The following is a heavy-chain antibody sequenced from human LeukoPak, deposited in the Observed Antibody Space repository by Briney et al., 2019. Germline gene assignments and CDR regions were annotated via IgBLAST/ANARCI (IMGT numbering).Heavy chain of an antibody. D-gene: IGHD3-3*01. J-gene: IGHJ3*02. CDR3: ARRGGTISRDEKAFDI. V-gene: IGHV4-59*01. CDR1: GGFISRYY. Sequence: SETLSLTCTVSGGFISRYYWGWVRPPPRKGLEWVGCIYYSGSTNYNPSLKSQVTISVDTSKTQFSLKLSSVTAADTAVYYCARRGGTISRDEKAFDIWGQGTMVTVSS. CDR2: IYYSGST.